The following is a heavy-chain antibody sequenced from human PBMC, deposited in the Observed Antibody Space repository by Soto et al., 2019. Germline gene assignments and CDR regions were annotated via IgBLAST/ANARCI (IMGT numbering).Heavy chain of an antibody. J-gene: IGHJ5*02. Sequence: QVQLQESGPGLVKPSQTLSLTYTVSGGSISSGGYYWSWIRQHPGKGLEWIGFIYYSGSTYYNPSLKSRLTISLDTSENQFSLKLSSVTAADTAVYYCARGGYNYRGLFDPWGQGTLVTVTS. CDR1: GGSISSGGYY. V-gene: IGHV4-31*03. CDR3: ARGGYNYRGLFDP. CDR2: IYYSGST. D-gene: IGHD5-12*01.